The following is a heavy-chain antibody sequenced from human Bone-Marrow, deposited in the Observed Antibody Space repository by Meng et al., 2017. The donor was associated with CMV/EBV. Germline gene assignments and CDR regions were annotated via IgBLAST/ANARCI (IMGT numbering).Heavy chain of an antibody. CDR2: MNPNSGNT. D-gene: IGHD6-13*01. CDR3: ARGFGYSSSSAY. Sequence: ASVKVSCKASGYTFTSYDINWVRQATGQGLEWMGWMNPNSGNTGYAQKFQGRVTITRNTSISTAYMELSSLRSEDTAVYYCARGFGYSSSSAYWGQGHLVHVAS. V-gene: IGHV1-8*03. CDR1: GYTFTSYD. J-gene: IGHJ4*02.